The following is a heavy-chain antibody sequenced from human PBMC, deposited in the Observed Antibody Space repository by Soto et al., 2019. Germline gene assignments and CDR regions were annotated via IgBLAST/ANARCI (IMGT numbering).Heavy chain of an antibody. CDR2: LSYDGNNK. D-gene: IGHD6-19*01. J-gene: IGHJ4*02. V-gene: IGHV3-30*18. Sequence: QVQLVESGGGVVQPGRSLRLSCAASGFTFSSYGMHWVRQAPGKGLEWVAVLSYDGNNKYYADSVKGRFTISRDNSKNTLYLQMNSLRAEDTAVYYCAKDHSSGSADYYFDFWCQGTLVTVSS. CDR3: AKDHSSGSADYYFDF. CDR1: GFTFSSYG.